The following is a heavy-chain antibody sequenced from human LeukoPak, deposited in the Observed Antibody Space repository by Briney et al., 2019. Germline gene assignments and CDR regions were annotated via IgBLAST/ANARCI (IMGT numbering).Heavy chain of an antibody. Sequence: SETLSLTCTVSGGSISSYYWSWIRQPPGKGLEWIGYIYYSGSTNYNPSLKSRVTISVDTSKNQFSLKLSSVTAADTAVYYCAGCSSTSCYTGPLYYYGMDVWGQGTTVTVSS. J-gene: IGHJ6*02. CDR1: GGSISSYY. CDR3: AGCSSTSCYTGPLYYYGMDV. CDR2: IYYSGST. V-gene: IGHV4-59*08. D-gene: IGHD2-2*02.